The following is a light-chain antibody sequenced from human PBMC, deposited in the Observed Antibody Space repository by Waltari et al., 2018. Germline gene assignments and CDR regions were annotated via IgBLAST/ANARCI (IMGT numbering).Light chain of an antibody. CDR3: QSYDISLSAWV. CDR2: GNN. V-gene: IGLV1-40*01. J-gene: IGLJ3*02. CDR1: NSNIGAGYD. Sequence: QSVLTQPPSVSGAPGQRVTIPCTGRNSNIGAGYDGHWYQQFPGTAPKLLIFGNNNRPSGVPDRFSVSKSGTSASLAITGLQAEDEADYYCQSYDISLSAWVFGGGTKLAVL.